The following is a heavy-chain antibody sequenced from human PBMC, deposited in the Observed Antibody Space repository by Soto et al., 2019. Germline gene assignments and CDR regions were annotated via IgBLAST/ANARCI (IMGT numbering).Heavy chain of an antibody. J-gene: IGHJ4*02. Sequence: QVQLVQSGAEVKKPGASVKVSCKASGYTFTSYGISWVRQAPGQGLEWMGWISAYNGNTNYSQKLQGRVTMTTDTSTSTAYMELKSLRSDHTAVYSCARDLRGSSGKLPFDYWGQGTLVTVSS. D-gene: IGHD6-13*01. CDR2: ISAYNGNT. CDR3: ARDLRGSSGKLPFDY. CDR1: GYTFTSYG. V-gene: IGHV1-18*01.